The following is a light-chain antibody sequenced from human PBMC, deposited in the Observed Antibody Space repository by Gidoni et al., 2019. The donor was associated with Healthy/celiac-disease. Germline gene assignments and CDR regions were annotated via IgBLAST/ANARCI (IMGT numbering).Light chain of an antibody. Sequence: IVITQSPGSLAVSLGERATINCQSSQSVLYSSNNKNYLAWYQQKPGQPPKLLIYWASTRESGVPDRFGGSGSGTDFTLTISSLQAEDVAVYYCQQYYSTPYTFGQGTKLEIK. V-gene: IGKV4-1*01. CDR3: QQYYSTPYT. CDR1: QSVLYSSNNKNY. CDR2: WAS. J-gene: IGKJ2*01.